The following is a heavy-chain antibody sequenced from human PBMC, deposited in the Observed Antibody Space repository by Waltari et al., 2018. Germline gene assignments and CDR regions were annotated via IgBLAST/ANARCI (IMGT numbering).Heavy chain of an antibody. CDR3: ARLNLPLCSVNIDY. J-gene: IGHJ4*02. V-gene: IGHV4-39*01. D-gene: IGHD3-10*02. Sequence: QLQLQQSGPGLVKPSETLSLTCTVSGGSMRSSSHYWGWMRQPPGKGREYIGSIHWSASNFKLPSLKMRLTISLVMSNNHFSLSRTSVTAADTAVYYCARLNLPLCSVNIDYLGQGTLVTVSS. CDR1: GGSMRSSSHY. CDR2: IHWSASN.